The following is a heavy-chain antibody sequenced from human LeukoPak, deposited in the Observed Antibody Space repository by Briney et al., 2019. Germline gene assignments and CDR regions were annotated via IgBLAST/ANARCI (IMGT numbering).Heavy chain of an antibody. CDR1: GFTFSSYN. Sequence: GGSLRLSCAASGFTFSSYNMNWVRQAPGKGLEWVSSTSDSSTYIYYADSVRGRFTISRDNAKKSLYLQMNSLRAEDTAVYYCARDGGSSGSGYLYWGQGTLVTVSS. V-gene: IGHV3-21*01. D-gene: IGHD3-16*01. CDR3: ARDGGSSGSGYLY. J-gene: IGHJ4*02. CDR2: TSDSSTYI.